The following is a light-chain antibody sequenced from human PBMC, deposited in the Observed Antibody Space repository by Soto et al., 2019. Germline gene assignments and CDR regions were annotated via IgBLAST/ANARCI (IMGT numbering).Light chain of an antibody. Sequence: QSVLTQPPSVSAAPGQKVTISCSGGDSNIESNYVSWYQQFPGSAPKLLIYDNNKRPSGIPDRFSGSKSGTSATLGITGLQPGDEADYYCAAWDDRLSGLVFGRGTKLTVL. CDR3: AAWDDRLSGLV. J-gene: IGLJ2*01. CDR2: DNN. V-gene: IGLV1-51*01. CDR1: DSNIESNY.